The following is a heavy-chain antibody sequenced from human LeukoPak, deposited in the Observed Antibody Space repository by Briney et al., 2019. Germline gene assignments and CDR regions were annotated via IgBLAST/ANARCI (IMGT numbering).Heavy chain of an antibody. D-gene: IGHD3-10*01. CDR2: IKSKTDGGAT. CDR3: TTDPTPYPRFGELPNADYYYYMDV. V-gene: IGHV3-15*01. CDR1: GFTFSNAW. Sequence: PGGSLRLSCAASGFTFSNAWMSWVRQAPGKGLEWGGRIKSKTDGGATDYAAPVKGRFTISRDDSKNTLYLQMNSLKPEDTAVYYCTTDPTPYPRFGELPNADYYYYMDVWGKGTTVTVSS. J-gene: IGHJ6*03.